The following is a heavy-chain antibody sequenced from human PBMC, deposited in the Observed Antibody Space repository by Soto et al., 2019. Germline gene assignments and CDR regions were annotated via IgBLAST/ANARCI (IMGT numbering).Heavy chain of an antibody. CDR1: GYKFCRAW. V-gene: IGHV5-51*01. CDR2: IKPGTSDI. D-gene: IGHD3-3*02. CDR3: ARQLSHICDS. J-gene: IGHJ4*02. Sequence: PRESLTSSCTSIGYKFCRAWIGWVRQMPGKGLEWMGIIKPGTSDIRYSPSCRGHVTISADEAVSTAYLQWSSLKASDTAMYYCARQLSHICDSWGQGTLVPVSS.